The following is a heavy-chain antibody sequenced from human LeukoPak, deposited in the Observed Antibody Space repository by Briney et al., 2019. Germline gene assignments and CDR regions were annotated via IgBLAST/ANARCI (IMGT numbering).Heavy chain of an antibody. D-gene: IGHD2-8*01. CDR2: IYYSGST. V-gene: IGHV4-39*01. J-gene: IGHJ4*02. CDR1: GDSISSSSYY. CDR3: ARGLN. Sequence: SETLSLTCTASGDSISSSSYYWVWIRQPPGKGLEWIGSIYYSGSTYYNPSLRSRVTISVDTSKNQFSLKLSSVTAADTAVYYCARGLNWGQGTLVTVSS.